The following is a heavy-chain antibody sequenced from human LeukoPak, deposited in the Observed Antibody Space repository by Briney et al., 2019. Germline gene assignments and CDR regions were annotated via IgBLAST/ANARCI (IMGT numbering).Heavy chain of an antibody. V-gene: IGHV3-21*01. D-gene: IGHD2-2*01. CDR3: AGGAYCSSTSCYSAGWFDP. CDR1: GFTFSSYS. J-gene: IGHJ5*02. CDR2: ISSSSSYI. Sequence: GGSLRLSCAASGFTFSSYSMNWVRQAPGKGLELVSSISSSSSYIYYADSVKGRFTISRDNAKNSLYLQMNSLRAEDTAVYYCAGGAYCSSTSCYSAGWFDPWGQGTLVTVSS.